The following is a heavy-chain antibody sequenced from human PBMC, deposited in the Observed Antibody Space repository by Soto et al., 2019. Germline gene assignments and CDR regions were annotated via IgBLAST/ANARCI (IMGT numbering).Heavy chain of an antibody. CDR1: GFTFSSYG. J-gene: IGHJ4*02. Sequence: QVQLVESGGGVVQPGRSLRLSCAASGFTFSSYGMHWVRQAPGKGLEWVAVIWYDGSNKYYAGSVKGRFTISRDNSKNTLYLQMNSLRAEDTAVYYCARDRGAFDYWGQGTLVTVSS. V-gene: IGHV3-33*01. CDR3: ARDRGAFDY. D-gene: IGHD3-10*01. CDR2: IWYDGSNK.